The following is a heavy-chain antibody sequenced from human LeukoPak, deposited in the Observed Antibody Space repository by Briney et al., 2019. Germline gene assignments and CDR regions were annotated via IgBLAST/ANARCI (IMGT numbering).Heavy chain of an antibody. Sequence: PGRSLRLSCAASGFTFSSYGMHWVRQAPGKGLEWVVVIWYDGSNKYYADSVKGRFTISRDNSKNTLYLQMNSLRAEDTAVYYCARIHCGGGNCYAGDFDYWGQGTLVTVSS. D-gene: IGHD2-15*01. J-gene: IGHJ4*02. CDR1: GFTFSSYG. CDR3: ARIHCGGGNCYAGDFDY. CDR2: IWYDGSNK. V-gene: IGHV3-33*01.